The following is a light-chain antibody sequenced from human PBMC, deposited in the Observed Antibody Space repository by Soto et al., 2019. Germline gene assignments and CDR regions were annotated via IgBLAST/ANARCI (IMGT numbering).Light chain of an antibody. Sequence: QSVLTQPPSVSGAPGQRVIISCTGSSSNIGAGFDVHWYQHLPGTVPKLLVYHNTNRPSGVPDRFSGSRSGTSASLAITGLQPEDEADYYCQSFDSSLTAYVFGSGTKVTVL. CDR2: HNT. CDR1: SSNIGAGFD. J-gene: IGLJ1*01. CDR3: QSFDSSLTAYV. V-gene: IGLV1-40*01.